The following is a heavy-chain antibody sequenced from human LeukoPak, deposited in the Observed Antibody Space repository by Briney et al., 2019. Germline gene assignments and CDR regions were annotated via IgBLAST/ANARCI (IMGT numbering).Heavy chain of an antibody. CDR3: ARHVLGELLN. CDR1: GGSFSGYY. V-gene: IGHV4-34*01. CDR2: INHSGST. J-gene: IGHJ4*02. Sequence: SETLSLTCAVYGGSFSGYYWSWIRQPPGKGLEWIGEINHSGSTHYNPSLKSRVTISVDTSNNRFSLMLSSVTAADTAVYYCARHVLGELLNWGQGTLVIVSS. D-gene: IGHD3-10*01.